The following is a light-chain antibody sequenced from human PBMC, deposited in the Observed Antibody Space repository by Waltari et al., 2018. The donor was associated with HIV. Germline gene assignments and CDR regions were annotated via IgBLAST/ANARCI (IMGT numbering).Light chain of an antibody. V-gene: IGLV3-9*01. Sequence: SYGLTQPLSVSVALGQTATITCGGNNIGSKNVHWYQQKPGQAPLLIIYRDSNRPSGIPERFSGSNSGNTATPTISTAQAGDEADYYCQVWDSSTASVFGTGTTVTVL. CDR2: RDS. CDR1: NIGSKN. J-gene: IGLJ1*01. CDR3: QVWDSSTASV.